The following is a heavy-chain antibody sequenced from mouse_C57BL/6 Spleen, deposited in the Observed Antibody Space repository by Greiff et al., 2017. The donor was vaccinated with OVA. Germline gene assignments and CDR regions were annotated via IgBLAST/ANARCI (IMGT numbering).Heavy chain of an antibody. CDR2: INPNNGGT. J-gene: IGHJ4*01. Sequence: EVQLQQSGPELVKPGASVKIPCKASGYTFTDYNMDWVKQSHGKSLEWIGDINPNNGGTIYNQKFKGKATLTVDKSSSTAYMERRSLTSEDTAVYYCARITTVDYAMDYWGQGTSVTVSS. CDR1: GYTFTDYN. CDR3: ARITTVDYAMDY. D-gene: IGHD1-1*01. V-gene: IGHV1-18*01.